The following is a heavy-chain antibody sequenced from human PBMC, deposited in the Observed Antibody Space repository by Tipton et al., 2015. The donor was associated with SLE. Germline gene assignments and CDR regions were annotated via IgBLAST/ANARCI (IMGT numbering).Heavy chain of an antibody. CDR1: GFTFSSYG. Sequence: GSLRLSCAASGFTFSSYGMHWVRQAPGKGLEWVAFIRYDGRNENFADSVKGRFTISRDNSKNTLYLQMNSLRGEDTAVYYCAKLGTGSSGSYWGQGTLVTVSS. J-gene: IGHJ4*02. D-gene: IGHD1-26*01. CDR2: IRYDGRNE. V-gene: IGHV3-30*02. CDR3: AKLGTGSSGSY.